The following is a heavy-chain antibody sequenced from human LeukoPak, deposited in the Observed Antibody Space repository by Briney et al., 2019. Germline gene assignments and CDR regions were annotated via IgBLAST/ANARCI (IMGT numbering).Heavy chain of an antibody. V-gene: IGHV1-2*02. CDR2: INPNSGGT. CDR1: GYTFTGYY. J-gene: IGHJ5*02. CDR3: ARGGYSSSWYEGHNWFDP. D-gene: IGHD6-13*01. Sequence: ASVKVSCKASGYTFTGYYMHWVRQAPGQGLEWMGWINPNSGGTNYAQKFQGRVTMTRDTSISTAYMELSRLRSDDTAVYYCARGGYSSSWYEGHNWFDPWGQGTLVTVSS.